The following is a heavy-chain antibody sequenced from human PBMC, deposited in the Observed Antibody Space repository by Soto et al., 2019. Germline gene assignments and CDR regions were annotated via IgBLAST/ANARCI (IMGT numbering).Heavy chain of an antibody. D-gene: IGHD6-13*01. CDR1: GGSISSYY. V-gene: IGHV4-59*08. J-gene: IGHJ6*03. Sequence: SETLSLTCTVSGGSISSYYWSWIRQPPGKGLEWIGYIYYSGSTNYNPSLKSRVTISVDTSKNQFSLKLSSVTAADTAVYYCGRHGRQQLVLFGDPYYYYYMDVWGKGTTVTVSS. CDR3: GRHGRQQLVLFGDPYYYYYMDV. CDR2: IYYSGST.